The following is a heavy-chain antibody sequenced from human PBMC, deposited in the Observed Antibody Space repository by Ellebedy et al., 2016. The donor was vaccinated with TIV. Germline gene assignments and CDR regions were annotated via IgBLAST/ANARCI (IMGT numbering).Heavy chain of an antibody. CDR1: SGSMSTYY. Sequence: SETLSLXXTVSSGSMSTYYWSWIRQPPGQGLEWIGYIFYRGSTTYNPSLKSRVSISIDTSKSQFSLNLSSVTAADTAVYYCARDKLEFGVVLVDAFDIWGQGTMVTVSS. J-gene: IGHJ3*02. CDR3: ARDKLEFGVVLVDAFDI. CDR2: IFYRGST. D-gene: IGHD3-3*01. V-gene: IGHV4-59*13.